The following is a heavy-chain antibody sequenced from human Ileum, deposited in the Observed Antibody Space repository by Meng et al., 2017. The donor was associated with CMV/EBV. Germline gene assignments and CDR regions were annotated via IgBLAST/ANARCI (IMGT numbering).Heavy chain of an antibody. CDR3: ANRLMTTGRHFES. V-gene: IGHV3-23*01. J-gene: IGHJ4*02. D-gene: IGHD4-17*01. CDR2: ISDSGGNT. Sequence: VRLLVSGGGLVQPGGSLRLSCAASGFTFSSYAMSWIRQAPGEGLEWVSAISDSGGNTYYADSVKGRFTISRDNSKNTLYLQMNSLRAEDTAVYYCANRLMTTGRHFESWGQGTLVTVSS. CDR1: GFTFSSYA.